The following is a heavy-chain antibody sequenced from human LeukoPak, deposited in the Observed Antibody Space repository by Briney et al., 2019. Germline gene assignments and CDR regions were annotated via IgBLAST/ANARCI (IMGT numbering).Heavy chain of an antibody. CDR2: IYYSGST. J-gene: IGHJ4*02. Sequence: SETLSLTCTVSGGSISSSSYYWGWIRQPPGKGLEWIGSIYYSGSTYYNPSLKSRVTISVDTSKNQFSLKLSSVTAADTAVYYCAREDPIFGVAGTFDYWGQGTLVTVSS. D-gene: IGHD3-3*01. CDR3: AREDPIFGVAGTFDY. CDR1: GGSISSSSYY. V-gene: IGHV4-39*07.